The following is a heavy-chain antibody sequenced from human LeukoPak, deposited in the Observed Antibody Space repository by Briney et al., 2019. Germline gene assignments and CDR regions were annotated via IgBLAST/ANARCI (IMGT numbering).Heavy chain of an antibody. CDR2: IWYDGSRK. V-gene: IGHV3-33*01. Sequence: GGSLRLSCAASGFTFSNYGFHWVRQAPGKGLEWVAVIWYDGSRKYYADSVKGRFTISRDNFKNTLYLQVNSLRAEDTAVYYCARGSGSYYNWLDPWGQGTLVTVSS. CDR1: GFTFSNYG. CDR3: ARGSGSYYNWLDP. J-gene: IGHJ5*02. D-gene: IGHD3-10*01.